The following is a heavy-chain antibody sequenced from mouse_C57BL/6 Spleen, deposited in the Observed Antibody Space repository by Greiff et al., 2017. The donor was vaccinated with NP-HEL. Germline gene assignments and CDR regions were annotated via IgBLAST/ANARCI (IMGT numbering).Heavy chain of an antibody. CDR3: GADYPYAMDY. V-gene: IGHV6-3*01. CDR1: GFTFSNYW. Sequence: EVQLQESGGGLVQPGGSMKLSCVASGFTFSNYWMNWVRQSPEKGLEWVAQIRLKSDNYATHYAESVKGRFTISRDDSKSSVYLQMNNLRAEDTGIYYCGADYPYAMDYWGQGTSVTVSS. J-gene: IGHJ4*01. D-gene: IGHD2-4*01. CDR2: IRLKSDNYAT.